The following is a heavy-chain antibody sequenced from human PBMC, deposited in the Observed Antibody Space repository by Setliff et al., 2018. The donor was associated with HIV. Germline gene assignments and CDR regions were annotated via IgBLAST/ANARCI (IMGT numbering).Heavy chain of an antibody. J-gene: IGHJ6*03. CDR2: IYYNGSP. D-gene: IGHD3-10*01. CDR1: GASIGSSHYY. V-gene: IGHV4-39*07. Sequence: SETLSLTCSVSGASIGSSHYYWGWIRQPPGKGLEWVASIYYNGSPFYNPSLKSRVTISVDTSKNQFSLKLSSVTAADTAVYYCARGRRGSGSYPSYYYYYMDVWGKGTTVTVSS. CDR3: ARGRRGSGSYPSYYYYYMDV.